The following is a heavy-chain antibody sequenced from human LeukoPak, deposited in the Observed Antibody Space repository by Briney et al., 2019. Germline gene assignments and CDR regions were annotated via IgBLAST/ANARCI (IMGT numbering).Heavy chain of an antibody. D-gene: IGHD3-22*01. CDR1: GGTFSSYA. J-gene: IGHJ4*02. V-gene: IGHV1-69*05. CDR3: AREYYYDSSGYSSYYFDY. Sequence: SVKVSCKASGGTFSSYAISWVRQAPGQGLEWMGGIIPIFGTANYAQKFQGRVTITTDESTSTAYMELSSLRSEDTAVYYCAREYYYDSSGYSSYYFDYWGQGTLVTVSS. CDR2: IIPIFGTA.